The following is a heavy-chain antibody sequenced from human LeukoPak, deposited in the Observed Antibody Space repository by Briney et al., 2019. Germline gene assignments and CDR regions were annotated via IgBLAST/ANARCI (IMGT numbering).Heavy chain of an antibody. Sequence: SETLSLTCTVSGDSISKYYWSWIRQPPGKGLEWIGYIYYSGNTNYNPSLKSRVTMSLDTSKSQFSLKLTSVTAADTALYYCARELKDGNTGYYLDYWGQGTLVTVSP. J-gene: IGHJ4*02. CDR3: ARELKDGNTGYYLDY. CDR2: IYYSGNT. V-gene: IGHV4-59*01. CDR1: GDSISKYY. D-gene: IGHD2/OR15-2a*01.